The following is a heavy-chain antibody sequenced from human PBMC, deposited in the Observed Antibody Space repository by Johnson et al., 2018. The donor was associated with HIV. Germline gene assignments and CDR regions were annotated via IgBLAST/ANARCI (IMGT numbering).Heavy chain of an antibody. J-gene: IGHJ3*02. CDR3: AKEVATRGIVGARGAFDI. CDR2: ISGSGGST. D-gene: IGHD1-26*01. V-gene: IGHV3-23*04. Sequence: VQLVESGGGLVQPGGSLRLSCAASGFTFSSYAMSWVRQAPGKGLEWVSAISGSGGSTYYADSVTGRFTISRDNSKNTLYLQMNSLRAEDTAVYYCAKEVATRGIVGARGAFDIWGQGTMVTVSS. CDR1: GFTFSSYA.